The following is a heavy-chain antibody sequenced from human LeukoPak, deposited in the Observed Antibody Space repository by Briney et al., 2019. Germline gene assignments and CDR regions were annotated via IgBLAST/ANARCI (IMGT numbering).Heavy chain of an antibody. Sequence: GGSLRLSCAASGFTFSSYWMHWVRQAPGKGLLWVSRINSDGSSTNYADSVKGRFTISRDNSKNTLYLQMNSLRAEDAAVYHCAKIRMDSYDNSLLRAFDIWGQGTKVTVSS. CDR3: AKIRMDSYDNSLLRAFDI. CDR2: INSDGSST. J-gene: IGHJ3*02. V-gene: IGHV3-74*01. CDR1: GFTFSSYW. D-gene: IGHD3-22*01.